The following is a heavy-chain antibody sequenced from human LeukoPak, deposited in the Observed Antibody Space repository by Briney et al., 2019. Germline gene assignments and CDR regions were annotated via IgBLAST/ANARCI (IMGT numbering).Heavy chain of an antibody. V-gene: IGHV4-59*01. CDR2: MYNSEIT. Sequence: SETLSLTCTVSRGSFSSAYWSWIPQPPGKRLEWIGYMYNSEITNYNPSLKSRVTMSLDMSKNQFSLDLSSVSEADTAVYYCATGHSSGWFDYWGQGSLVIVSS. CDR1: RGSFSSAY. D-gene: IGHD6-19*01. CDR3: ATGHSSGWFDY. J-gene: IGHJ4*02.